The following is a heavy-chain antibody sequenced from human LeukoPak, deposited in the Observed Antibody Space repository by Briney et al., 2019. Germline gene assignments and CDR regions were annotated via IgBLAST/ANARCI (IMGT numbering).Heavy chain of an antibody. V-gene: IGHV4-59*01. CDR2: MYHGGSA. D-gene: IGHD1-1*01. CDR3: ARVRGQLWPPDY. J-gene: IGHJ4*02. CDR1: SGSISRYY. Sequence: SETLSLTCTVSSGSISRYYWSWIRQSPGKALEWIGYMYHGGSAHYSPSLKSRVTISIDTSKNQISLKVASVTAADTAVYFCARVRGQLWPPDYWGQGTQVIVSS.